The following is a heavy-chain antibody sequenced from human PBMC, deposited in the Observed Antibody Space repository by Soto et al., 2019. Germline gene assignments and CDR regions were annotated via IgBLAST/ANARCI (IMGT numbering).Heavy chain of an antibody. CDR2: INWNGGST. CDR1: GFTFSSYG. Sequence: GGSLRLSCAASGFTFSSYGMHWVRQAPGKGLEWVSGINWNGGSTGYADSVKGRFTISRDNAKNSLYLQMNSLRAEDTAVYYCAKASKFRVTFFDYWGQGTLVTVSS. J-gene: IGHJ4*02. D-gene: IGHD2-21*02. CDR3: AKASKFRVTFFDY. V-gene: IGHV3-20*04.